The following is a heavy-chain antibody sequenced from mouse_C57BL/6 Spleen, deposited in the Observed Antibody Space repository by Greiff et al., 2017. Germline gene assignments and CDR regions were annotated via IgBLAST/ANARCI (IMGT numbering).Heavy chain of an antibody. CDR2: LDPNSGGT. D-gene: IGHD2-4*01. V-gene: IGHV1-72*01. Sequence: QVQLQQPGAELVKPGASVTLSCKASGYTFTSYWMPWVKQRPGRGLDWIGRLDPNSGGTKYNEKFKSKATLTVDKPSSTAYMQLSSLTSGVSAVYYCARLDDYDDAMDYRGQGTSVTVSS. CDR1: GYTFTSYW. CDR3: ARLDDYDDAMDY. J-gene: IGHJ4*01.